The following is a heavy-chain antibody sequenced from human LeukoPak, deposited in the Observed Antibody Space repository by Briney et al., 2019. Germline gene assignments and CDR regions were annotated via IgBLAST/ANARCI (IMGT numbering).Heavy chain of an antibody. CDR3: ARQLNAFDI. CDR2: IYHGGST. V-gene: IGHV4-38-2*01. CDR1: GYSISSGYY. J-gene: IGHJ3*02. D-gene: IGHD5-24*01. Sequence: SETLSLTCAVSGYSISSGYYWGWIRQPPGKGLEWIGSIYHGGSTYYNPSLKSRVTISVDTSKNQFSLKLSSVTAADTAVYYCARQLNAFDIWGQGTMVTVSS.